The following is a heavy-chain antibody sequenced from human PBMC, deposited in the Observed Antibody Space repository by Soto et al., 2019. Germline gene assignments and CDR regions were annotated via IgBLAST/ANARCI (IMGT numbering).Heavy chain of an antibody. V-gene: IGHV3-48*01. CDR3: ASRCSTSCYGDDAFDI. J-gene: IGHJ3*02. Sequence: GGSLRLSCAASGFTFSSYSMNWVRQAPGKGLEWVSYISSSSSTIYYADSVKGRFTISRDNAKNPLYLQMNSLRAEDTAVYYCASRCSTSCYGDDAFDIWGQGTMVTVSS. CDR2: ISSSSSTI. D-gene: IGHD2-2*01. CDR1: GFTFSSYS.